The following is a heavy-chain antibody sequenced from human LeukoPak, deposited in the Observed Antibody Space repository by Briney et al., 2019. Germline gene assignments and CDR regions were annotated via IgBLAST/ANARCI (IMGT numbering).Heavy chain of an antibody. V-gene: IGHV1-69*13. CDR3: ARERGSRYYYDSSGYYDPAYYFDY. CDR2: IIPIFGTA. D-gene: IGHD3-22*01. CDR1: GGTFSSYA. J-gene: IGHJ4*02. Sequence: ASVKVSCKASGGTFSSYAISWVRQAPGQGLEWMGGIIPIFGTANYAQKFQGRVTITADESTSTAYMELSSLRSEDTAVYYCARERGSRYYYDSSGYYDPAYYFDYWGQGTLVTVFS.